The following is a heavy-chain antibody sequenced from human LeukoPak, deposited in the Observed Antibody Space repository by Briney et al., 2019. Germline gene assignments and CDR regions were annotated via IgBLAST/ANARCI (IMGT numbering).Heavy chain of an antibody. J-gene: IGHJ6*03. CDR2: IYSGGST. D-gene: IGHD2-21*02. CDR3: ARDLCGGDCYLYYYYYYMDV. CDR1: GFTVSSNY. Sequence: PGGSLRLSCAASGFTVSSNYMSWVRQAPGKGLEWVSVIYSGGSTYYADSVKGRFTISRDNSKNTLYLQMNSLRSDDTAVYYCARDLCGGDCYLYYYYYYMDVWGKGTTVTVSS. V-gene: IGHV3-53*05.